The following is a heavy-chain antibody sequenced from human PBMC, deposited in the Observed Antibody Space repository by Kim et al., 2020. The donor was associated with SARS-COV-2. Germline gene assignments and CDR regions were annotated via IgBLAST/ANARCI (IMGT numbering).Heavy chain of an antibody. CDR3: ARGFRYGGDDFLSPYGMDV. J-gene: IGHJ6*02. V-gene: IGHV1-69*13. CDR2: IIPIFGTA. D-gene: IGHD2-21*02. CDR1: GGTFSSYA. Sequence: SVKVSCKASGGTFSSYAISWVRQAPGQGLEWMGGIIPIFGTANYAQKFQGRVTITADESTSTAYMELSSLRSEDTAVYYCARGFRYGGDDFLSPYGMDVWGQGTTVTVSS.